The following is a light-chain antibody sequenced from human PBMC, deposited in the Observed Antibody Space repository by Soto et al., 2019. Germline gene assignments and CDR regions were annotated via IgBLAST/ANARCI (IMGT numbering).Light chain of an antibody. CDR3: QAWDSSTGV. CDR1: KLGDKY. J-gene: IGLJ1*01. V-gene: IGLV3-1*01. Sequence: SYELTQPPSVSVSPGQTASITCSGDKLGDKYACWYQQKPGQSPVLVIYQDGKRPSGIPERFSGSNSGNTATLTISGTQAMDEADYYCQAWDSSTGVFGTGTKLTVL. CDR2: QDG.